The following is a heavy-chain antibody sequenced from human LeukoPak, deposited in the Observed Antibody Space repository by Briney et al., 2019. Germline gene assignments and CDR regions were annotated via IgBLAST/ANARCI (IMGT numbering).Heavy chain of an antibody. Sequence: SQTLSLTCAISGDSVSSNSVTWNWIRQSPSRGLEWLGRTYYRSTWYNDFAVSVRGRITVNPDTSKNQFSLHLNSVTPEDTAVYYCARRLTQYDCFDPWGQGILVTVSS. J-gene: IGHJ5*02. D-gene: IGHD2-2*01. CDR3: ARRLTQYDCFDP. CDR1: GDSVSSNSVT. CDR2: TYYRSTWYN. V-gene: IGHV6-1*01.